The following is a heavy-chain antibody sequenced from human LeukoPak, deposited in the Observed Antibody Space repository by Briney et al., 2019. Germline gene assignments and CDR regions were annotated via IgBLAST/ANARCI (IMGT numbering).Heavy chain of an antibody. V-gene: IGHV3-23*01. J-gene: IGHJ6*03. CDR1: GLAFRNFA. Sequence: GGSLRLSCEASGLAFRNFAMSWVRQAPGKGLEWVSGMTGSGGSSYYADSVKGRFTISRDNAKSTLYLQMSNLRADDTALYYCAKMKGQRLNDYCMDVWGKGTTVTVSS. CDR3: AKMKGQRLNDYCMDV. CDR2: MTGSGGSS.